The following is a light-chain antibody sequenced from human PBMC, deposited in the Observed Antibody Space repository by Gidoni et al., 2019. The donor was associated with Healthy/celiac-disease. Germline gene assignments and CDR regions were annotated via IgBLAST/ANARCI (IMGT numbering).Light chain of an antibody. V-gene: IGLV3-19*01. J-gene: IGLJ2*01. CDR1: SLRSYY. CDR3: NSRDSSDNHLVV. CDR2: GKN. Sequence: SSELTQDPAVSVALGQTVRITCQGDSLRSYYASWYQQKPGQAPVLVIYGKNNRPSGIPDRFSGSSSGNTASLTITGAQAEDEADYYCNSRDSSDNHLVVSGGGTKLTVL.